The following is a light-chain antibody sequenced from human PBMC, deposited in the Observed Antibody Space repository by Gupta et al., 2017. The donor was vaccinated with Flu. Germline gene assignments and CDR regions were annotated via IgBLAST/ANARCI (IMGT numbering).Light chain of an antibody. Sequence: GDNSGSESVHWYQQEPGQASVLVDYNDRAWRSRIPERFSGSNTGNTATISISRVEDGDEDDYYWQVCDGTNDDGVFGGGTKLTVL. CDR1: NSGSES. J-gene: IGLJ3*02. CDR3: QVCDGTNDDGV. V-gene: IGLV3-21*02. CDR2: NDR.